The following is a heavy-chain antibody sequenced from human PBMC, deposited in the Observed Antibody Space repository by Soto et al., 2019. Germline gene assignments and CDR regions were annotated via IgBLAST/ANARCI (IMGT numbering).Heavy chain of an antibody. CDR3: ASFLGYSGYGDYFDY. J-gene: IGHJ4*02. D-gene: IGHD1-26*01. CDR2: ISYDGSNK. CDR1: GFTFSSYA. Sequence: QVQLVESGGGVVQPGRSLRLSCAASGFTFSSYAMHWVRQAPGKGLEWVAVISYDGSNKYYADSVKGRFTISRDNSKNTLYLQMNSLRAEDTAVYYCASFLGYSGYGDYFDYWGQGTLVTVSS. V-gene: IGHV3-30-3*01.